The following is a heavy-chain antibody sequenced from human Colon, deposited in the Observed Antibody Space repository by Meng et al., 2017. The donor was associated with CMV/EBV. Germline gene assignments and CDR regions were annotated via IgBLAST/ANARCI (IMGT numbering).Heavy chain of an antibody. CDR1: GFTFDDYG. D-gene: IGHD1-26*01. V-gene: IGHV3-20*04. CDR2: INWNGGST. CDR3: ARGAKLVGGGLYFDY. Sequence: GESLKISCAASGFTFDDYGMSWVRQAPGKGLEWVSGINWNGGSTGYADSVKGRFTVSRDNAKISVYLQMDSLRAEDTAVYYCARGAKLVGGGLYFDYWGLGTLVTVSS. J-gene: IGHJ4*02.